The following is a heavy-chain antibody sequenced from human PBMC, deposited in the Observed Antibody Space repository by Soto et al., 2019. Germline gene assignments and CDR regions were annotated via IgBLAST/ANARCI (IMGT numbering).Heavy chain of an antibody. CDR1: GYSISAYY. J-gene: IGHJ4*02. CDR2: IDPKTGGT. Sequence: QVQLVQSGTEVKKPGASVKVSCQAYGYSISAYYIHWVRQAPGQGLEGMGWIDPKTGGTVSAQTFQGRLPMTRDTSISTVYMVMSGLTTDDAALYYWGRDDYGIFPYWGQGSLVPVYS. CDR3: GRDDYGIFPY. V-gene: IGHV1-2*02. D-gene: IGHD3-10*01.